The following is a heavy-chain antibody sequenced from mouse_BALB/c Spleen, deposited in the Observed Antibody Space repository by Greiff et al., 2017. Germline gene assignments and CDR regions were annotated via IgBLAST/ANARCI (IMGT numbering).Heavy chain of an antibody. CDR3: IRDRGGSGYVNYYAMDY. CDR1: GFSLTSYD. D-gene: IGHD3-1*01. Sequence: VQLQQSGPGLVAPSQSLSLTCTVSGFSLTSYDISWIRQPPGKGLEWLGVIWTGGGTNYNSAFMSRLSISKDNSKSQVFLKMNSLQTDDTAIYYCIRDRGGSGYVNYYAMDYWGQGTSVTVSS. J-gene: IGHJ4*01. V-gene: IGHV2-9-2*01. CDR2: IWTGGGT.